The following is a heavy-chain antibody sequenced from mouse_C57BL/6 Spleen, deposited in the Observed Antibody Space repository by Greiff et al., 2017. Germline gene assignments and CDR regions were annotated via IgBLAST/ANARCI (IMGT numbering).Heavy chain of an antibody. V-gene: IGHV14-4*01. Sequence: VPLQQSGAELVRPGASVKLSCTASGFNIKDDYMHWVKQRPEQGLEWIGWIDPENGDTEYASKFQGKTTITADKSSNTTYLQLSSLTSEDTAVYYCTTDYGSGVSYAMDDWGQGTSVTVSS. J-gene: IGHJ4*01. CDR1: GFNIKDDY. CDR3: TTDYGSGVSYAMDD. CDR2: IDPENGDT. D-gene: IGHD1-1*01.